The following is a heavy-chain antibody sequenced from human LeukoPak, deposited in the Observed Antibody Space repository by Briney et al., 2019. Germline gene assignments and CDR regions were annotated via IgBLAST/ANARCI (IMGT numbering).Heavy chain of an antibody. D-gene: IGHD3-22*01. Sequence: GGSLRLSCAASGFTFSSYSMNWVRQAPGKGLVWVSRINSDGSSTSYADSVKGRFTISRDNAKNTLYLQMNSLRAEDTAVYYCARGTGYYDSSGDYWGQGTLVTVSS. CDR1: GFTFSSYS. CDR2: INSDGSST. J-gene: IGHJ4*02. V-gene: IGHV3-74*01. CDR3: ARGTGYYDSSGDY.